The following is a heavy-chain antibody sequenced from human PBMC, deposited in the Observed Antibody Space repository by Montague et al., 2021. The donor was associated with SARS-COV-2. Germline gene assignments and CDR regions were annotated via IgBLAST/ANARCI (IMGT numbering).Heavy chain of an antibody. CDR2: ISDSGST. CDR1: GGSLNNYF. CDR3: ARVDSSGAGEY. V-gene: IGHV4-59*08. J-gene: IGHJ4*02. Sequence: SETLSLTCTVSGGSLNNYFWSWIRQPPGKGLEWVGYISDSGSTNYNPSLQSRVTISVDTARNQFSLKLPSVTAADTAFYYCARVDSSGAGEYWGQGILVSVSS. D-gene: IGHD3-22*01.